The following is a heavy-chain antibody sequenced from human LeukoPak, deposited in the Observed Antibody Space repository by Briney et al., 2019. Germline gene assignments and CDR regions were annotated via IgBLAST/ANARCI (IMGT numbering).Heavy chain of an antibody. V-gene: IGHV1-18*01. Sequence: GASVKDSCKASGYTFTSYGISWVRQAPGQGLEWMGWISAYNGNTNYAQKLQGRVTMTTDTSTSTAYMELRSLRSDDTAVYYCARGVVVAATPRWFDPWGQGTLVTVSS. J-gene: IGHJ5*02. D-gene: IGHD2-15*01. CDR3: ARGVVVAATPRWFDP. CDR1: GYTFTSYG. CDR2: ISAYNGNT.